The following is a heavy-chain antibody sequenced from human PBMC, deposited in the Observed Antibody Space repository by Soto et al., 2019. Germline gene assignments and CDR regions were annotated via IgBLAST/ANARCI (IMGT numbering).Heavy chain of an antibody. J-gene: IGHJ6*02. Sequence: ASVKVSCKASGYTFPTYCISWALQAPGEGLEWVGWISAFTGDTNYARQLQGRVTMTTDTATSTAYMELRSLRSDDTAVYYCARDAVPYCSNGVCYRGYYYFAMDVWGQGTTVTVSS. V-gene: IGHV1-18*01. CDR3: ARDAVPYCSNGVCYRGYYYFAMDV. CDR2: ISAFTGDT. D-gene: IGHD2-8*01. CDR1: GYTFPTYC.